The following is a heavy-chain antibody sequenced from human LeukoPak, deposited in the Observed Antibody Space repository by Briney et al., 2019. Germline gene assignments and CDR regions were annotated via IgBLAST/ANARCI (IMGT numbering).Heavy chain of an antibody. J-gene: IGHJ4*02. CDR2: ISYDGSSK. CDR3: ARDGTGYYSSFDY. V-gene: IGHV3-30*14. D-gene: IGHD3/OR15-3a*01. CDR1: GFTFSTYA. Sequence: GGSLRLSCAASGFTFSTYAMHWVRQAPGKGLEWVAVISYDGSSKYYADSVKGRFTISRDNSKNTLYLQMNSLRAEDTAVYYCARDGTGYYSSFDYWGQGTLVTVSS.